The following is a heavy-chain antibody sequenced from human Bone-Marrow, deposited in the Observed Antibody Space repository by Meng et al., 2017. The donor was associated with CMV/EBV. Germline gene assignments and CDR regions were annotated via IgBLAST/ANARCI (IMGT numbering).Heavy chain of an antibody. Sequence: YDADYGFTISENYRGWVGQAPGKGLEGVSVIYSGSQTYYADSVKGRFTISRDNSKNTLYLQMNSLRAEDTAVYYCARDTSWNDRGYWGQGTLVTVSS. CDR1: GFTISENY. CDR2: IYSGSQT. D-gene: IGHD1-1*01. CDR3: ARDTSWNDRGY. V-gene: IGHV3-53*01. J-gene: IGHJ4*01.